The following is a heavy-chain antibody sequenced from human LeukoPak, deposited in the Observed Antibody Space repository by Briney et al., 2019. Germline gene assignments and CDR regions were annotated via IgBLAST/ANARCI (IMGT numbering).Heavy chain of an antibody. CDR3: AREDSGIAVDY. CDR2: INPNSGGT. J-gene: IGHJ4*02. Sequence: ASVKVSCKASGYTFTVYYMHWVRQAPGQGHEWKGWINPNSGGTNYAQKFQGRVNMTRDTSISTAYMELSRLRSDDTAVYYCAREDSGIAVDYWGQGTLVTVSS. CDR1: GYTFTVYY. D-gene: IGHD6-19*01. V-gene: IGHV1-2*02.